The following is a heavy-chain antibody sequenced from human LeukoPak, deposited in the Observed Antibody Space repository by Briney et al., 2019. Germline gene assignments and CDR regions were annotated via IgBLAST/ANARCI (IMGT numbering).Heavy chain of an antibody. V-gene: IGHV3-30*04. CDR3: ARDQVLHPNHFDY. CDR2: ISYDGSNK. J-gene: IGHJ4*02. D-gene: IGHD1-14*01. CDR1: GFTFSSYA. Sequence: GRSLRLSCAASGFTFSSYAMHWVRQAPGKGLEWVAVISYDGSNKYYADSVKGRFTISRDNSKNTLYLQMNSLRSDDTAVYYCARDQVLHPNHFDYWGQGTLVTVSS.